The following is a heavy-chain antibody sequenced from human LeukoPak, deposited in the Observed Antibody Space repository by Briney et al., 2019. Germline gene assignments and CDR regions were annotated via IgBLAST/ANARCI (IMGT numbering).Heavy chain of an antibody. D-gene: IGHD4-17*01. V-gene: IGHV4-30-4*08. CDR1: GGSISSGDYY. J-gene: IGHJ4*02. CDR3: AREGYGDYVFDY. CDR2: IYYSGST. Sequence: SQTLSLTCTVSGGSISSGDYYWSWIRQPPGKGLEWIGYIYYSGSTYYNPSLKSRVTISVDTSKNQFSLKLSSVTAADTAVYYCAREGYGDYVFDYWGQGTLVTVSS.